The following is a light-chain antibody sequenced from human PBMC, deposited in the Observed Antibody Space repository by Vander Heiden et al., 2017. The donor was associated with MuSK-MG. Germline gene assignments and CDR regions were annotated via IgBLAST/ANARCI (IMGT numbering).Light chain of an antibody. CDR1: SSNIGSNY. CDR3: AAWDDSLSGVV. V-gene: IGLV1-47*01. CDR2: RNN. Sequence: QSVLTQPPSASGTPGQRVPLSCSGSSSNIGSNYVYWYQQLPGTAPKLLIYRNNQRPSGVPDRCSGSKSGTSASLAISGLRSEDEADYYCAAWDDSLSGVVFGGGTKLTVL. J-gene: IGLJ2*01.